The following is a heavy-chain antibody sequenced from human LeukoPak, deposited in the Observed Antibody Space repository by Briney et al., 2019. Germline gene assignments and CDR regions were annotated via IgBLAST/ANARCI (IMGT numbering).Heavy chain of an antibody. Sequence: GGSLRLSCAASGFTFSTYWMHWVRQAPGKGLVWVSRINPDGSTTYYADSVKGRFIISRDNSKNTLYLQMNSLRAEDTAFYYCAKDRSGSGSYYPDYWGQGTLVTVSS. CDR2: INPDGSTT. D-gene: IGHD3-10*01. J-gene: IGHJ4*02. CDR3: AKDRSGSGSYYPDY. V-gene: IGHV3-74*01. CDR1: GFTFSTYW.